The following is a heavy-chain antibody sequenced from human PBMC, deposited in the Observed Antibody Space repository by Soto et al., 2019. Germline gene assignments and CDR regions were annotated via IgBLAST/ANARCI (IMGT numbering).Heavy chain of an antibody. D-gene: IGHD3-3*01. V-gene: IGHV1-2*02. CDR3: ARGGGTILAPLP. CDR1: GYTFTGYF. Sequence: SGKVCCKASGYTFTGYFIHWVRQAPGQGLEWMGWINPNSGATKYAQKFQGRVTMTRDTSISTAYMELTLLRSDDTAIYYCARGGGTILAPLPWGEGTLVTVYS. CDR2: INPNSGAT. J-gene: IGHJ5*02.